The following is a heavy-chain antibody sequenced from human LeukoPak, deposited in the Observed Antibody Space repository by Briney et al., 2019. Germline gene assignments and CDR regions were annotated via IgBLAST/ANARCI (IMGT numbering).Heavy chain of an antibody. CDR3: AKENDIVVVYHFDY. CDR2: IRYDGSNK. V-gene: IGHV3-30*02. CDR1: GFTFSSYG. Sequence: GGSLRLSCAASGFTFSSYGMHWVRQAPGKGLEWVAFIRYDGSNKYYADSVKGRFTISRDNSKNTLYLQMNSLRAEDTAVYYCAKENDIVVVYHFDYWGQGTLVTVSS. J-gene: IGHJ4*02. D-gene: IGHD2-2*01.